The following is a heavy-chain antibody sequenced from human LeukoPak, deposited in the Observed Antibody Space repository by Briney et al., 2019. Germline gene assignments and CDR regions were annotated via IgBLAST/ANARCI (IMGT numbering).Heavy chain of an antibody. D-gene: IGHD6-13*01. J-gene: IGHJ4*02. CDR3: ARLRSSSWPDY. V-gene: IGHV3-23*01. CDR2: ITGSGGSP. CDR1: GFIFSSYS. Sequence: GGSLRLSCEASGFIFSSYSMSWVRQAPGKGQEWVSAITGSGGSPYSADSVKGRFTISRDNSKNTLYLQMSSLRAEDTAVYYCARLRSSSWPDYWGQGTLVTVSS.